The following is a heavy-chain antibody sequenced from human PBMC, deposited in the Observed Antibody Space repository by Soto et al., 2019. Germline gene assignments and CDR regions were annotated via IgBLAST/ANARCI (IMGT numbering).Heavy chain of an antibody. CDR1: GGTFSSYA. CDR2: IIPIFGTA. V-gene: IGHV1-69*01. Sequence: QVQLVQSGAEVKKPGSSVKVSCKASGGTFSSYAISWVRQAPGQGLEWMGGIIPIFGTANYAQKFQGRVTITADESPRPPYMELSSLVSEDTALDYCGSPLYYDFWSGYPLHYSYGMDVWGQGTTVTVSS. D-gene: IGHD3-3*01. CDR3: GSPLYYDFWSGYPLHYSYGMDV. J-gene: IGHJ6*02.